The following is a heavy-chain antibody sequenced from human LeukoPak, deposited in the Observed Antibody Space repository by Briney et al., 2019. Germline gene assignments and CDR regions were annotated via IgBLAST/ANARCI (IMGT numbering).Heavy chain of an antibody. CDR3: ARGPGRRYCSSTSCTYYFGY. CDR2: INHSGST. D-gene: IGHD2-2*01. J-gene: IGHJ4*02. Sequence: PSETLSLTCAVHGGSFNGYYWSWIRQPPGKGLEWIGEINHSGSTNYNPSLKSQVTISVDTSKNQFSLKLSSVTAADTAVYYCARGPGRRYCSSTSCTYYFGYWGQGTLVTVSS. V-gene: IGHV4-34*01. CDR1: GGSFNGYY.